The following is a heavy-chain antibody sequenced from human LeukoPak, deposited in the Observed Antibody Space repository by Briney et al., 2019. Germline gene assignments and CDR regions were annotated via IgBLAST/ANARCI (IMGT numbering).Heavy chain of an antibody. CDR1: GGTFSSYA. CDR2: IIPIFGTA. V-gene: IGHV1-69*13. CDR3: ARGATSVGATHY. D-gene: IGHD1-26*01. Sequence: GASVKVSCKASGGTFSSYAISWVRHAPGQGLEWMGGIIPIFGTANYAQKFQGRVTITADESTSTAYMQLSSLRSEDTAVYYCARGATSVGATHYWGQGTLVTVSS. J-gene: IGHJ4*02.